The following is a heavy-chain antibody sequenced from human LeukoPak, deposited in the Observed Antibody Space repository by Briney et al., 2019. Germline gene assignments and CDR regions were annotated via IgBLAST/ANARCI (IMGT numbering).Heavy chain of an antibody. CDR1: GYTFTSYG. D-gene: IGHD2-2*01. V-gene: IGHV1-18*01. J-gene: IGHJ6*02. CDR3: ARDQEIVVVPAAPGYGMDV. Sequence: ASAKVSCKASGYTFTSYGISWVRQAPGQGLEWMGWISAYNGNTNYAQKLQGRVTMTTDTSTGTAYMELRSLRSDDTAVYYCARDQEIVVVPAAPGYGMDVWGQGTTVTVSS. CDR2: ISAYNGNT.